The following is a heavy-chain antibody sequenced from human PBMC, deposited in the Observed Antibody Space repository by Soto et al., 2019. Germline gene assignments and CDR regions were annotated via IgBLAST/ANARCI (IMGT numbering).Heavy chain of an antibody. V-gene: IGHV5-51*01. CDR3: ARRMVADYYDSSGYYGYDAFEI. CDR2: IYPGDSDT. J-gene: IGHJ3*02. Sequence: RGESLKISCKGYGYSFSNYWIGWGRQMPGKGLEWMGIIYPGDSDTRYSPSFQGQVTISVDKSITTAYLQWSSLKASDTAMYYCARRMVADYYDSSGYYGYDAFEIWGQGTMVTVSS. D-gene: IGHD3-22*01. CDR1: GYSFSNYW.